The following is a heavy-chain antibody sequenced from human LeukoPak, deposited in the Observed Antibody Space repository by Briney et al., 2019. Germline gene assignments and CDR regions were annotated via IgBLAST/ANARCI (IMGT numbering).Heavy chain of an antibody. CDR1: GYTFTGYY. CDR3: AREAQEEGYCSGGSCYEVAFDI. Sequence: ASVKVSCKASGYTFTGYYMHWVRQAPGQGLEWMGWINPNSGGTNYAQKFQGRVTMTRDTSISTAYMELSRLRSDDTAVYYCAREAQEEGYCSGGSCYEVAFDIWGQGAMVTVSS. CDR2: INPNSGGT. D-gene: IGHD2-15*01. V-gene: IGHV1-2*02. J-gene: IGHJ3*02.